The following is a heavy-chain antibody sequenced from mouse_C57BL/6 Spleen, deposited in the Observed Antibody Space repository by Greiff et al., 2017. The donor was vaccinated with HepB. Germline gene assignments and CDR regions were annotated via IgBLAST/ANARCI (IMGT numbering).Heavy chain of an antibody. Sequence: QVQLQQSGAELVRPGASVKLSCKASGYTFTDYYINWVKQRPGQGLEWIARIYPGSGNTYYNEKFKGKATLTADKSSSTAYMQRSSLTSEDSAVYFCARSAGSHAMDCWGQGTSVTVSS. D-gene: IGHD1-1*01. J-gene: IGHJ4*01. CDR3: ARSAGSHAMDC. CDR2: IYPGSGNT. V-gene: IGHV1-76*01. CDR1: GYTFTDYY.